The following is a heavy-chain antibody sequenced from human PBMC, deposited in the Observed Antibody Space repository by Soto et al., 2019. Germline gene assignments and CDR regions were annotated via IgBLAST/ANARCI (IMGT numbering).Heavy chain of an antibody. CDR2: INPNSGGT. CDR3: ARWSSGFDAFDI. D-gene: IGHD3-10*01. V-gene: IGHV1-2*04. J-gene: IGHJ3*02. CDR1: GNTSTGYY. Sequence: QVQLVQSGAEVKKPGASVKFSCKASGNTSTGYYMNWVHQAPGQGLEWMGWINPNSGGTNYAQKFQGWVTMTRDTSISTAYMELSRLRSDDTAVYYCARWSSGFDAFDIWGQGTMVTVSS.